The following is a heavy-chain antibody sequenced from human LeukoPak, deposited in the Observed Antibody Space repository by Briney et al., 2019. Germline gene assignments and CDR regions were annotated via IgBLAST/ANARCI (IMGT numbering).Heavy chain of an antibody. D-gene: IGHD6-13*01. Sequence: ASVKVSCKASGYTFTSYGISWVRQAPGQGLEWMGWISAYNGNTNYAQKLQGRVTMTTDTSTSTVYMELSSLRSEDTAVYYCARGSSSWSWNHYYYYYMDVWGKGTTVTISS. CDR2: ISAYNGNT. CDR3: ARGSSSWSWNHYYYYYMDV. J-gene: IGHJ6*03. V-gene: IGHV1-18*01. CDR1: GYTFTSYG.